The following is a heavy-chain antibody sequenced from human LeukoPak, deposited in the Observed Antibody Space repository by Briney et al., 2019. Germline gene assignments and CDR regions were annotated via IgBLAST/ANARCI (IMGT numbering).Heavy chain of an antibody. D-gene: IGHD5/OR15-5a*01. J-gene: IGHJ4*02. Sequence: SATRSLTCTVSGGSVSSGSYYWSWIRQPPGKGLEWIGYIYYSGSTNYNPSLKSRVTISVDTSKNQFSLKLSSVTAADTAVYYCAREARFSTSEDYWGQGTLVTVSS. V-gene: IGHV4-61*01. CDR2: IYYSGST. CDR1: GGSVSSGSYY. CDR3: AREARFSTSEDY.